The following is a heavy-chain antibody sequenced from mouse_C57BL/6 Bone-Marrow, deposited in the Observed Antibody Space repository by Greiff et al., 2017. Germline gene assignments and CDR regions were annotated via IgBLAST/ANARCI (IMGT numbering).Heavy chain of an antibody. CDR3: AADWDWFAY. J-gene: IGHJ3*01. Sequence: VQLQQSGAELVRPGASVKLSCTASGFNIKDDYMHWVKQRPEQGLEWIGWIDPENGDTEYASKFQGKATITADTSSNTAYLQLSSLTSEDTAVYYCAADWDWFAYWSQGTLVTVSA. CDR1: GFNIKDDY. V-gene: IGHV14-4*01. CDR2: IDPENGDT. D-gene: IGHD4-1*01.